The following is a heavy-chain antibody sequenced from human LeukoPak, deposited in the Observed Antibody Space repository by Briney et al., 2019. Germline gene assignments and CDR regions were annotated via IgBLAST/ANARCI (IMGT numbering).Heavy chain of an antibody. D-gene: IGHD3-10*01. V-gene: IGHV3-15*01. Sequence: GGSLRLSCAASGFTFSSYSMNWVRQAPGKGLEWVGRIKSKADGGTTDYAAPVKGRFTISRDDSKNTLFLHMNSLKTEDTALYYCTTGHIYGSGSYYNPNWFDPWGQGTLVTVSS. CDR1: GFTFSSYS. CDR3: TTGHIYGSGSYYNPNWFDP. CDR2: IKSKADGGTT. J-gene: IGHJ5*02.